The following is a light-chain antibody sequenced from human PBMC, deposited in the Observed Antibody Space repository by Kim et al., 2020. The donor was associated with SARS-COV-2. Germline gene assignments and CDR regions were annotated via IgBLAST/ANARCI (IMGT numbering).Light chain of an antibody. CDR2: DAS. V-gene: IGKV3-11*01. J-gene: IGKJ2*01. CDR3: QQRSNWPYT. Sequence: SWSPGERAPRSCRASQSVSSYLAWYQQKRGQAPRLLIYDASNRATGIPARFSGSGYGTDFTLTISSLEPEDFAVYYCQQRSNWPYTFGQGTKLEI. CDR1: QSVSSY.